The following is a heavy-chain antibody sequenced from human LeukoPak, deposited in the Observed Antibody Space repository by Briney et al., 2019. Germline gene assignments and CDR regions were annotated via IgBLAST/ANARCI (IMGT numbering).Heavy chain of an antibody. J-gene: IGHJ4*02. CDR2: ISAYNGNT. V-gene: IGHV1-18*01. Sequence: ASVKVSCKASGYTFTSYGISWVRQAPGQGLEWRGWISAYNGNTNYAQKLQGRVTMITDTSTSTAYMELRSLRSDDTAVYYCARTIEGYYADPSIDYWGQGTLVTVSS. CDR1: GYTFTSYG. CDR3: ARTIEGYYADPSIDY. D-gene: IGHD3-22*01.